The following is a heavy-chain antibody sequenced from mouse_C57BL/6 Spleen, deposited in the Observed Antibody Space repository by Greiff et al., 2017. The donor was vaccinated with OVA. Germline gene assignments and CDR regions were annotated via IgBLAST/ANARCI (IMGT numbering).Heavy chain of an antibody. J-gene: IGHJ4*01. CDR3: ARQPSGYAMDY. Sequence: VQLQESGAELVKPGASVKISCKASGYAFSSSWMNGVKQRPGRGLEWIGQIYPGDGDTNYNGKLKGKATLTADKSSSTAYMQLSSLTSEDSAVYFCARQPSGYAMDYWGQGTSVTVSS. V-gene: IGHV1-80*01. CDR2: IYPGDGDT. CDR1: GYAFSSSW. D-gene: IGHD3-1*01.